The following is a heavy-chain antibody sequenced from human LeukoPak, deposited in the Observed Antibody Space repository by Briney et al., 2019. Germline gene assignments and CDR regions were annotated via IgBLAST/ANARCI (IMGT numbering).Heavy chain of an antibody. V-gene: IGHV4-30-4*07. CDR2: IYYSGST. CDR1: GGSISSGGYS. Sequence: PSQTLSLTCAVSGGSISSGGYSWSWIRQPPGKGLEWIVYIYYSGSTNYNPSLKSRVTISVDTTKNQFSLNVTSVTAADTAVYYCARGNPVAKNWFDPWGQGTLVTVSS. J-gene: IGHJ5*02. CDR3: ARGNPVAKNWFDP. D-gene: IGHD1-14*01.